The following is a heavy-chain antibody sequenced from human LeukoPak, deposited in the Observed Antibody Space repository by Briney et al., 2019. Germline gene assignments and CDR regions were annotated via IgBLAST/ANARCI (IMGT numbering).Heavy chain of an antibody. J-gene: IGHJ4*02. CDR1: GFTFRDSA. D-gene: IGHD2-8*01. Sequence: GGSLRLSCATSGFTFRDSAMHWVRQAPGKGLEWVSSISWNSDNIDYVDSVKGRFTIFRDNAKNSLYLQMNSLRAEDTALYYCAKEGSVCTNGICRYFDYWGQGTLVTVSS. CDR3: AKEGSVCTNGICRYFDY. V-gene: IGHV3-9*01. CDR2: ISWNSDNI.